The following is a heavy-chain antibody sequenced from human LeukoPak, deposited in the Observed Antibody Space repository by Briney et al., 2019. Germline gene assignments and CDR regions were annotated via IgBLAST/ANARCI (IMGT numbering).Heavy chain of an antibody. CDR1: GGSISVYY. J-gene: IGHJ4*02. Sequence: PSETLSLTCTVSGGSISVYYWSWIRQPPGKGLEWIGYVYYTGSTNYNPSLKSRVTMFEDKSKNQFSLRLSSVTVADTAVYYCARHFAYSSSSYFDYWGQGSLVTVSS. D-gene: IGHD6-6*01. CDR2: VYYTGST. CDR3: ARHFAYSSSSYFDY. V-gene: IGHV4-59*08.